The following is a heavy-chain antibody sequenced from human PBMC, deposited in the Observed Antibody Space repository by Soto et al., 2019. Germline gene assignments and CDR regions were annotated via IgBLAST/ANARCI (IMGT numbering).Heavy chain of an antibody. V-gene: IGHV2-5*02. Sequence: QITLKESGPTLVKPTQTLTLTCTFSGFSLSSTRMAVGWIRQPPGKALERLALIYWDDDKRYSPFLKSRLTITKDTSKNQLVLTMSNMGPVDTARYYGAHIVVAGLGYYFYYWGQGTLVTVSS. CDR2: IYWDDDK. CDR3: AHIVVAGLGYYFYY. J-gene: IGHJ4*02. D-gene: IGHD6-19*01. CDR1: GFSLSSTRMA.